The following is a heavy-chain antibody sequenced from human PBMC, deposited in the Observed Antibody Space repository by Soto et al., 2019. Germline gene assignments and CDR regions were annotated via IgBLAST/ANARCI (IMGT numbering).Heavy chain of an antibody. V-gene: IGHV1-18*01. CDR1: GYTFTSYG. J-gene: IGHJ4*02. D-gene: IGHD5-18*01. CDR3: ARDFTAMGPDY. CDR2: ISAYNGNT. Sequence: ALVKVSCKASGYTFTSYGISWVRRAPGQGLEWMGWISAYNGNTNYAQKLQGRVTMTTDTSTSTAYMELRSLRSDDTAVYYCARDFTAMGPDYWGQGTLVTVSS.